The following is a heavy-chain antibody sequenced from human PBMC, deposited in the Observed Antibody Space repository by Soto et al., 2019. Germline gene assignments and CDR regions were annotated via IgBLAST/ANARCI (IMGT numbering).Heavy chain of an antibody. CDR2: IWYDGSNK. J-gene: IGHJ4*02. V-gene: IGHV3-33*01. CDR1: GFTFSSYG. Sequence: GGSLRLSCAASGFTFSSYGMHWVRQAPGKGLEWVAVIWYDGSNKYYADSVKGRFTISRDNSKNTLYLQMNSLRDEDTAVYYCARPGGDYTMGLHDFDYWGQGTLVTVSS. CDR3: ARPGGDYTMGLHDFDY. D-gene: IGHD4-17*01.